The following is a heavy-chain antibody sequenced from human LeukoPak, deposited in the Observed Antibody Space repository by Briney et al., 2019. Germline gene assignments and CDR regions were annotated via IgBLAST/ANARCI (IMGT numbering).Heavy chain of an antibody. CDR3: ACVLLNGSMDV. J-gene: IGHJ6*02. D-gene: IGHD1-26*01. V-gene: IGHV4-34*01. Sequence: SETLSLTCAVYGGSFSGYYWSWIRQPPGKGLEWIGEINHSGSTNYNPSLKSRVTISVDTSKNQFSLQLNSVTPEDTAVYYCACVLLNGSMDVWGQGTTVTVSS. CDR2: INHSGST. CDR1: GGSFSGYY.